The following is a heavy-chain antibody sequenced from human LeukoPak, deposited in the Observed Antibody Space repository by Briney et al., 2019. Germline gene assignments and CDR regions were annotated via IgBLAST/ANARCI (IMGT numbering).Heavy chain of an antibody. CDR1: GFTVSSNY. Sequence: PGGSLRPSCAASGFTVSSNYMSWVRQAPGKGLEWVSVIYSGGSTYYADSVKGRFTISRDNSKNTLYLQMNSLRAEDTAVYYCARDSVSGSYYYDSSGYYYSLWGQGTLVTVSS. D-gene: IGHD3-22*01. V-gene: IGHV3-66*01. CDR2: IYSGGST. J-gene: IGHJ4*02. CDR3: ARDSVSGSYYYDSSGYYYSL.